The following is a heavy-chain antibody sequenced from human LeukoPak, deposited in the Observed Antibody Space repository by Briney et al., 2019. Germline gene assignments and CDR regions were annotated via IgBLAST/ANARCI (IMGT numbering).Heavy chain of an antibody. CDR2: IYYSGST. Sequence: SETLSLTCIVSGGSISSSSYYWGWIRQPPGKGLEWIGSIYYSGSTYYNPSLKSRVTISVDTSKNQFSLKLSSVTAADTAVYYCARSSFPGSHFDYWGQGTLVTVSS. V-gene: IGHV4-39*01. J-gene: IGHJ4*02. CDR1: GGSISSSSYY. CDR3: ARSSFPGSHFDY.